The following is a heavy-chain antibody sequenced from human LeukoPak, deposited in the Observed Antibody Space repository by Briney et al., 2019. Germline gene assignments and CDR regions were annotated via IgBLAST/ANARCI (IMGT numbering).Heavy chain of an antibody. CDR1: GFTFSNYS. Sequence: GGSLRLSCEASGFTFSNYSMNWVRQAPGKGLEGVSSINGSSSYIYYADSIKGRFTVSRDNDKNSLYLQMNSLRAEDTAVYYCARVPSAPHYDFWSGYRNMDVWGKGTTVTVSS. V-gene: IGHV3-21*01. D-gene: IGHD3-3*01. J-gene: IGHJ6*03. CDR2: INGSSSYI. CDR3: ARVPSAPHYDFWSGYRNMDV.